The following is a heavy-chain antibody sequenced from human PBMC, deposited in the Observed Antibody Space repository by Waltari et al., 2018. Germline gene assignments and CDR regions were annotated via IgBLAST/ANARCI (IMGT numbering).Heavy chain of an antibody. V-gene: IGHV3-21*06. J-gene: IGHJ4*02. Sequence: EVQLVESGGGLVKPGGSLRLSCAASGFPFTTYTMNWVRQAPGKGLEWVASISPASGSIYYADSVTGRFSISRDNARNFLFLQMNSLRAEDTAVYYCARFEGAPYYFDFWGQGTLVTVSS. CDR2: ISPASGSI. CDR3: ARFEGAPYYFDF. CDR1: GFPFTTYT.